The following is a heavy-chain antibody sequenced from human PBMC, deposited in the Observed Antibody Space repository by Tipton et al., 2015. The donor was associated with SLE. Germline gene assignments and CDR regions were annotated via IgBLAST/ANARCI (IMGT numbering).Heavy chain of an antibody. CDR2: IYTSGST. D-gene: IGHD6-19*01. J-gene: IGHJ4*02. Sequence: TLSLTCTVSGGSISSGSYYWSWIRQPAGKGLEWIGRIYTSGSTYYNPSLQSRVIISVDTSKNQFSLKLSSVTAADTAFYYCARLRSDWQMTDYYFDYWGQGTLVTVSS. CDR3: ARLRSDWQMTDYYFDY. CDR1: GGSISSGSYY. V-gene: IGHV4-61*02.